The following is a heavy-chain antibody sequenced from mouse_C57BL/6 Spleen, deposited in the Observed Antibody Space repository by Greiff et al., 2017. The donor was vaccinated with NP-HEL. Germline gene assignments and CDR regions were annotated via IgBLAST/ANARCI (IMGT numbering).Heavy chain of an antibody. D-gene: IGHD2-3*01. CDR2: IYPGSGST. J-gene: IGHJ2*01. Sequence: QVQLQQPGAELVKPGASVKMSCKASGYTFTSYWITWVKQRPGQGLEWIGDIYPGSGSTNYNEKFKSKATLTVDTSSSTAYMQLSSLTSEDSAVYYCARRCGWMNLYYFDYWGQGTTLTVSS. CDR1: GYTFTSYW. CDR3: ARRCGWMNLYYFDY. V-gene: IGHV1-55*01.